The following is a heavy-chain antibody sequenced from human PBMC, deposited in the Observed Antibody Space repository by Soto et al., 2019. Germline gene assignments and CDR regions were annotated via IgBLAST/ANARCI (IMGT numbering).Heavy chain of an antibody. CDR1: GGSFSGYY. CDR3: ARGFVYDFWSGYFHMN. J-gene: IGHJ4*02. D-gene: IGHD3-3*01. Sequence: TSETLSLTCAVYGGSFSGYYWSWIRQPPGKGLEWIGEINHSGSTNYNPSLKSRVTISVDTSKNQFSLKLSSVTAADTAVYYCARGFVYDFWSGYFHMNWGQGTLVTVSS. V-gene: IGHV4-34*01. CDR2: INHSGST.